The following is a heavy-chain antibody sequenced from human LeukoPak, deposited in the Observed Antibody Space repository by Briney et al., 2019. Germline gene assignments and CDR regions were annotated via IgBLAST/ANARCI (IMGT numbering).Heavy chain of an antibody. V-gene: IGHV3-30*18. CDR1: GFTFSSYG. CDR3: AKASPVGATLYYYGMDV. D-gene: IGHD1-26*01. CDR2: ISYDGSNK. Sequence: GRSLRLSCAASGFTFSSYGMHWVRQAPGKGLEWVAVISYDGSNKYYADSAKGRFTISRDNSKNTLYLQMNSLRAEDTAVYYCAKASPVGATLYYYGMDVWGQGTTVTVSS. J-gene: IGHJ6*02.